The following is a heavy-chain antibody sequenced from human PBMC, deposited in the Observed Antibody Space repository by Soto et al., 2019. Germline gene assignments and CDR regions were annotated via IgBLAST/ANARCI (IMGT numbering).Heavy chain of an antibody. CDR3: ARHYICRGGDCYYYGMDV. D-gene: IGHD3-16*01. CDR2: IDPSVSYI. Sequence: PGESLKISCKGSGYSFTKYWISWVRQMPGKGLEWMGRIDPSVSYINYSPSFQGHVTISADKSINTAYLQWSSLRASDTAIYYCARHYICRGGDCYYYGMDVWGQGTTVTVSS. V-gene: IGHV5-10-1*01. CDR1: GYSFTKYW. J-gene: IGHJ6*02.